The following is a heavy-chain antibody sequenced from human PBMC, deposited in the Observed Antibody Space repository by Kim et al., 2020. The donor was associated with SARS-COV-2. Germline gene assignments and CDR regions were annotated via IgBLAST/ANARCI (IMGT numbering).Heavy chain of an antibody. CDR3: AKEVYDSSGNNWFDP. D-gene: IGHD3-22*01. Sequence: DSGKGRLTISSDNSKKTLYLQMNSLRAEDTAVYYCAKEVYDSSGNNWFDPWGQGTLVTVSS. V-gene: IGHV3-23*01. J-gene: IGHJ5*02.